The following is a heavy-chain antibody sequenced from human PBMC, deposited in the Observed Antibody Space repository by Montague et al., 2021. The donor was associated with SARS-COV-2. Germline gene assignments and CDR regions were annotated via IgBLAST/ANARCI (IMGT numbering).Heavy chain of an antibody. CDR2: FTGGSGGST. Sequence: SLRLSCAASGFTFSSYAMSWVRQAPGKGLEWVSTFTGGSGGSTYYANSVKGRFTISRDSSKNTLYLQMNNLRAEDTAVYYCAKDRWGMPGPLDPFDYWGQGTLVTVSS. V-gene: IGHV3-23*01. CDR3: AKDRWGMPGPLDPFDY. J-gene: IGHJ4*02. D-gene: IGHD3-16*01. CDR1: GFTFSSYA.